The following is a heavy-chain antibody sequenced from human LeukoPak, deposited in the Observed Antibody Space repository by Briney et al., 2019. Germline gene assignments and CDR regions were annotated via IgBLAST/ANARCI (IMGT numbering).Heavy chain of an antibody. Sequence: ASVKVSCKVSGYTLTELSMHWVRQAPGKGLERMGGFDPEDGETIYAQKFQGRVTMTEDTSTDTAYMELSSLRSEDTAVYYCATVDVVEGGFDYWGQGTLVTVSS. CDR2: FDPEDGET. CDR3: ATVDVVEGGFDY. V-gene: IGHV1-24*01. D-gene: IGHD2-15*01. J-gene: IGHJ4*02. CDR1: GYTLTELS.